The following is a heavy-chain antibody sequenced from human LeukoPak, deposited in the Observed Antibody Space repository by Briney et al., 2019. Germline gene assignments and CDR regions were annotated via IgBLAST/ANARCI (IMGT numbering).Heavy chain of an antibody. D-gene: IGHD6-19*01. CDR3: ASTSRAVYYFDY. CDR1: GYTFTSYD. V-gene: IGHV1-8*03. J-gene: IGHJ4*02. CDR2: MNPNSGNT. Sequence: ASVKVSCKASGYTFTSYDINWVRQATGQGLEWMGWMNPNSGNTGYAQKFQGRVTITADKSTSIAYMELSSLRSEDTAVYYCASTSRAVYYFDYWGQGTLVTVSS.